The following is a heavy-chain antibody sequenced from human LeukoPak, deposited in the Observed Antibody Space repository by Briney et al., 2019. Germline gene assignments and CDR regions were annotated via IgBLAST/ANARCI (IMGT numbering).Heavy chain of an antibody. CDR2: ISESGTTI. CDR3: ARSMREYDY. V-gene: IGHV3-11*01. Sequence: PGGSLRLSCAASGFTFSSNWMSWIRQAPGKGLEWVSYISESGTTIYYADSVKGRFTISRDNAKNSLFLQMNSLRAEDTAMYYCARSMREYDYWGQGTLVTVSS. J-gene: IGHJ4*02. CDR1: GFTFSSNW. D-gene: IGHD3-10*01.